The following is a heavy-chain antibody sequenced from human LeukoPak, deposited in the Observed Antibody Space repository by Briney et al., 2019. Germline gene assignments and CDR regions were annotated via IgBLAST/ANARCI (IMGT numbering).Heavy chain of an antibody. CDR2: ISGSGGST. CDR3: ARNAADCTTSACYDS. J-gene: IGHJ4*02. Sequence: PGASLRLSCAASGFTFSSYAISWVRQAPGKGLEWASAISGSGGSTYYADSLKGRFTISRDNSRNTLYLQMNSLRAEDTAVYHCARNAADCTTSACYDSWGQGTLVTVSS. CDR1: GFTFSSYA. D-gene: IGHD2-8*01. V-gene: IGHV3-23*01.